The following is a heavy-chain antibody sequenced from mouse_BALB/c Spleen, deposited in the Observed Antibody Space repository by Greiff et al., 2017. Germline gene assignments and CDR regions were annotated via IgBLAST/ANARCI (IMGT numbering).Heavy chain of an antibody. Sequence: EVKLVESGGGLVQPGGSRKLSCAASGFTFSSFGMHWVRQAPEEGLEWVAYISSGSSTIYYADTVKGRFTISRDNPKNTLFLQMTSLRSEDTAMYYCAREEDAMDYWGQGTSVTVSS. V-gene: IGHV5-17*02. J-gene: IGHJ4*01. CDR3: AREEDAMDY. CDR2: ISSGSSTI. CDR1: GFTFSSFG.